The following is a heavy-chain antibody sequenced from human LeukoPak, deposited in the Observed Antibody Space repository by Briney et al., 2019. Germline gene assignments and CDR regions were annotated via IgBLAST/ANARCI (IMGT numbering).Heavy chain of an antibody. D-gene: IGHD4-11*01. CDR2: INWNIGRT. Sequence: GGSLRLSCAASGFTFDHYGMSWVRQAPGKGLEWVSSINWNIGRTSYADSVKGRFTISRDNAKNSLYLEMNSLRAEDTAVYYCARKSWTVAYYYMDVWGKGTTVTVSS. CDR3: ARKSWTVAYYYMDV. CDR1: GFTFDHYG. J-gene: IGHJ6*03. V-gene: IGHV3-20*04.